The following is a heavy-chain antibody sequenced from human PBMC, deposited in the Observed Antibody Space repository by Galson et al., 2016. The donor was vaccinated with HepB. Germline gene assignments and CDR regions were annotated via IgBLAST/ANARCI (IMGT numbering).Heavy chain of an antibody. CDR1: GFTFSSYA. V-gene: IGHV3-23*01. CDR2: ISGRGSST. D-gene: IGHD2-15*01. J-gene: IGHJ4*02. CDR3: AKVYCSGANCPAGSYYFDY. Sequence: SLRLSCAGSGFTFSSYAMSWVRQAPGKGLEWVSVISGRGSSTYYADSVKGRFTISRDNSKNTLFLHMNSLRAEDTAIYYCAKVYCSGANCPAGSYYFDYWGQGPLVTVSS.